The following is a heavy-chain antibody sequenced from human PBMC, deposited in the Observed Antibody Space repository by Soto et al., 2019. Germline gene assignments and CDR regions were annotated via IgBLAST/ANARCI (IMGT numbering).Heavy chain of an antibody. CDR1: GGSISTSY. V-gene: IGHV4-59*01. D-gene: IGHD6-25*01. J-gene: IGHJ5*02. CDR3: ARDQLSSGLYVWFDP. CDR2: IYYDGST. Sequence: SDTLSLTCTVSGGSISTSYWSWIRKPQGKGLEWIGYIYYDGSTSYNPSLRSRVTISVDTSKNQFSLILSSVTSADTAVYYCARDQLSSGLYVWFDPWGQGTLVTVSS.